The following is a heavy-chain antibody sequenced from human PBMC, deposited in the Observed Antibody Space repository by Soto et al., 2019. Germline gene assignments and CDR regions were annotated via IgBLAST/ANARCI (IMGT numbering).Heavy chain of an antibody. V-gene: IGHV4-61*01. D-gene: IGHD3-22*01. CDR3: ARDHHSYYDTSGYYPYFDF. Sequence: PSETLSLTCTVSGGSVNTAPYHWSWIRQSPRNGLEWIGNIYYTGGTNYNPSFESRVAISLDTSNNHFSLRLTSLTAADTAVYFCARDHHSYYDTSGYYPYFDFWGQGTLVTVSS. J-gene: IGHJ4*02. CDR2: IYYTGGT. CDR1: GGSVNTAPYH.